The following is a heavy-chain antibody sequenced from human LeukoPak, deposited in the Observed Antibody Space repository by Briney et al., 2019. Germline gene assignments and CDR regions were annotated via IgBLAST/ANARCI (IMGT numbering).Heavy chain of an antibody. J-gene: IGHJ5*02. CDR2: IYYSGST. D-gene: IGHD3-9*01. CDR3: ARGKLYYDILTGYHNNWFDP. CDR1: GGSISSYY. V-gene: IGHV4-59*08. Sequence: PSETLSLTCTVSGGSISSYYWSWIRQPPGKGLEWIGYIYYSGSTNYNPSLKSRVIISVDTSKNQFSLKLSSVTAADTAVYYCARGKLYYDILTGYHNNWFDPWGQGTLVTVSS.